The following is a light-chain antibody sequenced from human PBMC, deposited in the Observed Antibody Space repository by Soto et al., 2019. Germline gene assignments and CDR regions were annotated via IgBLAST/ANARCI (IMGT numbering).Light chain of an antibody. Sequence: QLTQSPSSLSASVGDRVTITCRASQGISSNLAWYQQKPGRAPKLLIFGASTLQSGVPSRFSGSGSGTDFTLTISSLQPEDFATYFCQKLNAYHPWTLGQGTKVDIK. CDR1: QGISSN. J-gene: IGKJ1*01. CDR3: QKLNAYHPWT. CDR2: GAS. V-gene: IGKV1-9*01.